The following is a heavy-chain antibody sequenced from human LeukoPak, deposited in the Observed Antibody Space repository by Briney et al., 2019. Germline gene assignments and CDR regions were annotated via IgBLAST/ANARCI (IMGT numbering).Heavy chain of an antibody. J-gene: IGHJ4*02. CDR1: GFTFSSYW. CDR2: INSDGSST. V-gene: IGHV3-74*01. CDR3: ARAPRGVVDY. D-gene: IGHD3-10*01. Sequence: PGGSLRLSCAASGFTFSSYWMHWVRQAPRKGLVWVSRINSDGSSTSYADSVKGRFTISRDNAKNTLYLQMSSLRAEDTAVYYCARAPRGVVDYWGQGTLVTVSS.